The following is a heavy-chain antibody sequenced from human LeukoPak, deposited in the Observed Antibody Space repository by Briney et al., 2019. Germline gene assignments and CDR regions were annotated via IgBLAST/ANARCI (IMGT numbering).Heavy chain of an antibody. J-gene: IGHJ3*01. CDR2: IHPNTGDT. CDR1: GYPFIDYY. D-gene: IGHD2-15*01. V-gene: IGHV1-2*02. Sequence: GASVKVSCKASGYPFIDYYLHWVRQAPGQGLEWMGCIHPNTGDTNSAQNFQGRVIMTRDTSITTAYMELSRLKSDDTALYYCASKGAGHCYDASCMGSFDLWGQGTTVAVSS. CDR3: ASKGAGHCYDASCMGSFDL.